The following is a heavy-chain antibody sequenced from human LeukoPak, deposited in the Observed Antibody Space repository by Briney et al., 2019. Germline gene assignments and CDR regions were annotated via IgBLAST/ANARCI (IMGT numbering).Heavy chain of an antibody. J-gene: IGHJ4*02. CDR3: ARDRVGATIGY. V-gene: IGHV3-7*01. CDR2: IKQDGSEK. D-gene: IGHD1-26*01. CDR1: GFTFSSYW. Sequence: PGGSLRLSCAASGFTFSSYWMSWVRQAPGKGLEWVANIKQDGSEKCYVDSVKGRFTISRDNAKNSLYLQMNSLRAEDTAVYYCARDRVGATIGYWGQGTLVTVSS.